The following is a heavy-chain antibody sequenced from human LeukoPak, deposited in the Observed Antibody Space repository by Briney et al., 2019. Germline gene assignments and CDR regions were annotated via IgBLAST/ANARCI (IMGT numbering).Heavy chain of an antibody. D-gene: IGHD4-17*01. CDR2: INPSGGST. Sequence: GASVKVSCKASGYTFTSYYMHWVRQAPGQGLEWMGIINPSGGSTSYAQKFQGRVTMTRDTSTSTVYMELSSLRSEDTAVYYCARALNYGDYYYYGMDVWGQGTTATVSS. J-gene: IGHJ6*02. CDR1: GYTFTSYY. V-gene: IGHV1-46*01. CDR3: ARALNYGDYYYYGMDV.